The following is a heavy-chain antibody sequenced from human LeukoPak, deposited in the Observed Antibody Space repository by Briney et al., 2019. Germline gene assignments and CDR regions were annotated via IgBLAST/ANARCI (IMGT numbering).Heavy chain of an antibody. D-gene: IGHD6-19*01. Sequence: PGGSLRISCAASGFTFSSHVMSWVRQAPGKGLEWVSGISVSGGATYYADSVKGRFTISRDNSKNTLYLQMNSLRADDTAVYYCARDLGTVADYWGQGTLVTVSS. CDR3: ARDLGTVADY. CDR1: GFTFSSHV. V-gene: IGHV3-23*01. J-gene: IGHJ4*02. CDR2: ISVSGGAT.